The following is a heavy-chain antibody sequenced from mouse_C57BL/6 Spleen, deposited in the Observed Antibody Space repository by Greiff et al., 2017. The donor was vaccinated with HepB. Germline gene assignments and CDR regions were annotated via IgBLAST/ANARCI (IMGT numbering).Heavy chain of an antibody. CDR3: ARNTITRYFDV. J-gene: IGHJ1*03. CDR2: IWSGGST. D-gene: IGHD2-4*01. CDR1: GFSLTSYG. V-gene: IGHV2-2*01. Sequence: VHLVESGPGLVQPSQSLSITCTVSGFSLTSYGVHWVRQSPGKGLEWLGVIWSGGSTDYNAAFISRLSISKDNSKSQVFFKMNSLQADDTAIYYCARNTITRYFDVWGTGTTVTVSS.